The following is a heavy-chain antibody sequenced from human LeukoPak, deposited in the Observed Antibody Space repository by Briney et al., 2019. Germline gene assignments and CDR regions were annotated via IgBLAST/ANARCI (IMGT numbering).Heavy chain of an antibody. CDR1: GFTFTSYG. J-gene: IGHJ4*02. CDR2: ITPYNGGT. Sequence: GASVKVSCKTSGFTFTSYGISWVRQAPGHGLEWMGWITPYNGGTKYAQKIEGRVTMTTDTSTSTAYLEARSLRSDDTAVYYCARGARNYLDNWGQGTLVAVSS. D-gene: IGHD1-7*01. V-gene: IGHV1-18*01. CDR3: ARGARNYLDN.